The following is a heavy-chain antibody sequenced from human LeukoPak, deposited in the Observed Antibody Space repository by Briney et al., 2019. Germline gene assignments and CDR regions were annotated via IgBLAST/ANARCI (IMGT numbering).Heavy chain of an antibody. J-gene: IGHJ3*02. Sequence: GGSLRLSCAASGFTFSSYAMSWVRQAPGKGLEWVSAISGSGGSTYYADSVKGRFTISRDNSKNTLYLQMNSLRAEDTAAYYCAKDTGEYYYDNPSAFDIWGQGTMVTVSS. CDR1: GFTFSSYA. CDR2: ISGSGGST. CDR3: AKDTGEYYYDNPSAFDI. V-gene: IGHV3-23*01. D-gene: IGHD3-22*01.